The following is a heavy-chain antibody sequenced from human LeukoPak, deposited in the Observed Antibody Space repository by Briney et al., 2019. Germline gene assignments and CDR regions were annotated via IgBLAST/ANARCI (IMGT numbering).Heavy chain of an antibody. Sequence: ASVKVSCKASGGTFSSYAISWVRQAPGQGLEWMGGIIPIFGTANYAQKFQGRVTITADESTSTAYMELSSLRSEDTAVYYCARGAETAIWFGELSNYYYMDVWGKGTTVTVSS. CDR2: IIPIFGTA. J-gene: IGHJ6*03. CDR3: ARGAETAIWFGELSNYYYMDV. D-gene: IGHD3-10*01. V-gene: IGHV1-69*13. CDR1: GGTFSSYA.